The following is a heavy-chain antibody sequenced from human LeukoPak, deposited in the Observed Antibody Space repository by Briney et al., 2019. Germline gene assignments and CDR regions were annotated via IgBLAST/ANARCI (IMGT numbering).Heavy chain of an antibody. CDR3: ARDRCSGGSCYLPNWFDP. V-gene: IGHV1-69*13. J-gene: IGHJ5*02. CDR1: GGTFSSYA. D-gene: IGHD2-15*01. Sequence: SVKVSCTASGGTFSSYAISWVRQAPGQGLEWMGGIIPIFGTANYAQKFQGRVTITADESTSTAYMELSSLRSEDTAVYYCARDRCSGGSCYLPNWFDPWGQGTLVTVSS. CDR2: IIPIFGTA.